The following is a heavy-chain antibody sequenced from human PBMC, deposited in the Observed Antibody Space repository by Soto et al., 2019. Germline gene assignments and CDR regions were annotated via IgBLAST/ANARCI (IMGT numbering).Heavy chain of an antibody. CDR3: ARQDDCWSGYLGY. CDR1: GGSISSSSYY. V-gene: IGHV4-39*01. J-gene: IGHJ4*02. CDR2: IYYSGST. Sequence: SETLSLTCTVSGGSISSSSYYWGWIRQPPGKGLECIGSIYYSGSTYYNPSLKSRVTISVDTSKNQFSLKLSSVTAADTAVYYCARQDDCWSGYLGYWGQGTLGTVSS. D-gene: IGHD3-3*01.